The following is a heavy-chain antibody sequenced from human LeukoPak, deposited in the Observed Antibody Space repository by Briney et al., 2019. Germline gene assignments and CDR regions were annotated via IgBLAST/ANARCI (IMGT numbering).Heavy chain of an antibody. CDR2: INPSGGST. V-gene: IGHV1-46*01. CDR1: GYTFTSYY. Sequence: ASVKVSCKASGYTFTSYYMHWVRQAPGQGLEWMGIINPSGGSTSYAQKFQGRVTMTRDMPTSTVYMELSSLRSEDTAVYYCAREVRGYYDSSGYPLANWFDPWGQGTLVTVSS. D-gene: IGHD3-22*01. CDR3: AREVRGYYDSSGYPLANWFDP. J-gene: IGHJ5*02.